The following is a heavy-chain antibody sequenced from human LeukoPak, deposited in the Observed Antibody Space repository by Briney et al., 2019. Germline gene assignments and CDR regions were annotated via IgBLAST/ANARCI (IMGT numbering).Heavy chain of an antibody. Sequence: PGGSLRLSCAASGFTFSSYGMHWVRQAPGKGLEWVAVIWYDGSNKYYADSVKGRFTISRDNSKNTLYLQMNSLRAEDTAVYYCARDYSGYDRTLNWFDPWGQGTLVTVSS. CDR2: IWYDGSNK. CDR3: ARDYSGYDRTLNWFDP. V-gene: IGHV3-33*01. CDR1: GFTFSSYG. D-gene: IGHD5-12*01. J-gene: IGHJ5*02.